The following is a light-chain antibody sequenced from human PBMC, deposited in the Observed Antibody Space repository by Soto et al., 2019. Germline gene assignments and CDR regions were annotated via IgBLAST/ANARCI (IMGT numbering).Light chain of an antibody. CDR3: GTWDSSLSAGV. Sequence: QSVLTQPPSVSAAPGQTVTISCSGSSSHIGNNYVSWYQQLPGTAPKLLIYDNNKRPSGIPDRFSGSKSGTSATLGITGLQTGDEADYYCGTWDSSLSAGVFGTGTKVTVL. CDR1: SSHIGNNY. CDR2: DNN. J-gene: IGLJ1*01. V-gene: IGLV1-51*01.